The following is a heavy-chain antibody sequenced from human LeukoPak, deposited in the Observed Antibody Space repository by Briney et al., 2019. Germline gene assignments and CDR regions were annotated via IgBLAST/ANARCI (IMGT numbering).Heavy chain of an antibody. CDR3: ARVGSSGWYVHPTFDY. J-gene: IGHJ4*02. CDR2: INPNSGDK. CDR1: GYTFTGYY. V-gene: IGHV1-2*02. D-gene: IGHD6-19*01. Sequence: ASVKVSCKASGYTFTGYYMHWVRQAPGQGREWMGWINPNSGDKNYAQKFQGRVTVTRDTSISTAYMELSRLRSDDTAVYYGARVGSSGWYVHPTFDYWPQGTLVTVSS.